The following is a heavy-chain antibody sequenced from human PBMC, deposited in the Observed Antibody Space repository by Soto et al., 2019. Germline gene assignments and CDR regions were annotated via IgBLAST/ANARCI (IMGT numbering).Heavy chain of an antibody. CDR2: ISTTSSYT. CDR1: GFTFSDFY. D-gene: IGHD6-19*01. Sequence: PGGSLRLSCAAAGFTFSDFYSSWIRQAPGKGLEWVSYISTTSSYTNYADSVKGRFTISRDNAKNSLYLQMNSLRAEDTAVYYCARDGSGWASYFDYWGQGTRVTVSS. V-gene: IGHV3-11*05. J-gene: IGHJ4*02. CDR3: ARDGSGWASYFDY.